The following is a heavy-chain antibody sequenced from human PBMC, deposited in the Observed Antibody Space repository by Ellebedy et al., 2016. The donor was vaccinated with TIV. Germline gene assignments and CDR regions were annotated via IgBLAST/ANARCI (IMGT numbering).Heavy chain of an antibody. CDR1: GFIFSNYV. Sequence: GESLKISCAASGFIFSNYVMAWVRQVPGKGLEWVSAMAEYDGRTFYADSVRGRFTISRDNSGNTLFLHMNNLRAEDTGVYYCARDAMIWIFDSWGQGTLATVSS. CDR2: MAEYDGRT. V-gene: IGHV3-23*01. D-gene: IGHD3-22*01. J-gene: IGHJ4*02. CDR3: ARDAMIWIFDS.